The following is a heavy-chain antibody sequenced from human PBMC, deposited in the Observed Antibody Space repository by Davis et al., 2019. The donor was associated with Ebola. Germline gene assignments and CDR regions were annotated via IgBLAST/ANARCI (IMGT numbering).Heavy chain of an antibody. J-gene: IGHJ6*04. CDR2: INAGNGNT. Sequence: ASVKVSCKTSGYTFTNYGITWVRQAPGQGLEWMGWINAGNGNTKYSQKFQGRVTITRDTSASTAYMELSSLRSEDTAVYYCARLYGMDVWGKGTTVTVSS. CDR1: GYTFTNYG. V-gene: IGHV1-3*01. CDR3: ARLYGMDV.